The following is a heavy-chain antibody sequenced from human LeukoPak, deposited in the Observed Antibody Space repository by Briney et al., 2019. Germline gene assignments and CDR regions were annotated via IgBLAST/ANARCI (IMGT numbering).Heavy chain of an antibody. CDR2: IYRGGST. CDR3: ARDLAAGTDY. J-gene: IGHJ4*02. V-gene: IGHV3-66*01. D-gene: IGHD6-13*01. Sequence: GGSLRLSCAASGFTVSTNYMSWVRQAPGKGLEWVSHIYRGGSTYYADSVKGRFTISRDNSKNTLYLQMNSLRAEDTAVYYCARDLAAGTDYWGQGILVTVSS. CDR1: GFTVSTNY.